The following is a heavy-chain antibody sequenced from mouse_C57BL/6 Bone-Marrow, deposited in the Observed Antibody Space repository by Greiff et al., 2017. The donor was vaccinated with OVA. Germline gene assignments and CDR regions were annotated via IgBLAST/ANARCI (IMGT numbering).Heavy chain of an antibody. Sequence: EVQLQESGGGLVQPKGSLKLSCAASGFTFNTYAMHWVRQAPGKGLEWVARIRSKSSNYATYYADSVKDRFTISRDDSQSMLYLQMNNLKTEDTAMYYSVRDPYYYGSPYWYFDVWGTGTTVTVSS. V-gene: IGHV10-3*01. CDR3: VRDPYYYGSPYWYFDV. CDR2: IRSKSSNYAT. D-gene: IGHD1-1*01. CDR1: GFTFNTYA. J-gene: IGHJ1*03.